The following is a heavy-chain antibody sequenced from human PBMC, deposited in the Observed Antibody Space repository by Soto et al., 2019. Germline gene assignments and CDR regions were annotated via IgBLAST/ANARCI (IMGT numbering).Heavy chain of an antibody. Sequence: ASVKVSCRASGYTFTNHDINWVRQAAGQGLEWVGWMNPNSGNTGYAQTFQGRVTMTRNTSISAAYMEISSLKSYDTAVYYCARGLGGYNSGTAAGYYYYYMDVWGKGTSVTVSS. CDR3: ARGLGGYNSGTAAGYYYYYMDV. D-gene: IGHD5-18*01. V-gene: IGHV1-8*01. CDR2: MNPNSGNT. J-gene: IGHJ6*03. CDR1: GYTFTNHD.